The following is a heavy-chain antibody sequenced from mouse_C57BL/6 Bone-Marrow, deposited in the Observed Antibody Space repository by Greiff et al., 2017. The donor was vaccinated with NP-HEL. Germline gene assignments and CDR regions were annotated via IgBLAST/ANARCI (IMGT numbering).Heavy chain of an antibody. CDR2: ISNLAYSI. CDR1: GFTFSDYG. J-gene: IGHJ1*03. Sequence: DVQLVESGGGLVQPGGSLKLSCAASGFTFSDYGMAWVRQAPRKGPEWVAFISNLAYSIYYADTVTGRFTISRENAKNTLYLEMSSLRSEDTAMYYCARRRDSNHWYFDVWGTGTTVTVSS. D-gene: IGHD2-5*01. CDR3: ARRRDSNHWYFDV. V-gene: IGHV5-15*01.